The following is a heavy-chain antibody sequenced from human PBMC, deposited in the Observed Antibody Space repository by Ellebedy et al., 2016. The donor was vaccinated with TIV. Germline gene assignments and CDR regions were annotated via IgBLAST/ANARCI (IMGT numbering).Heavy chain of an antibody. CDR3: ARGYSSGWYNWFDP. D-gene: IGHD6-19*01. CDR2: IYYSGST. V-gene: IGHV4-59*01. CDR1: GGSISSYY. J-gene: IGHJ5*02. Sequence: MPSETLSLTCTVSGGSISSYYWSWIRQPPGKGLAWIGYIYYSGSTNYNPSLKSRVTISVDTSKNQFSLKLSSVTAADTAVYYRARGYSSGWYNWFDPWGQGTLVTVSS.